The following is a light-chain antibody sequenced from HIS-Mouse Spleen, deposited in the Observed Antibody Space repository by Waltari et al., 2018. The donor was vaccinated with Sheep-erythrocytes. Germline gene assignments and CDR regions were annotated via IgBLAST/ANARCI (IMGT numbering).Light chain of an antibody. J-gene: IGKJ5*01. Sequence: DIQMTQSPSSVSASVGDRATITCLARQGISNWLAWYQQKPGKAPKLLIYAASSLQSGVPSRFSGRGSGTDFTLTISSLQPEDFATYYCQQANSFPITFGQGTRLEIK. CDR3: QQANSFPIT. CDR1: QGISNW. V-gene: IGKV1-12*01. CDR2: AAS.